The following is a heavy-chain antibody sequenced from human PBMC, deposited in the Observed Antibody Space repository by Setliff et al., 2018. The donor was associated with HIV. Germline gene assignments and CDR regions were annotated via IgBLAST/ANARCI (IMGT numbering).Heavy chain of an antibody. D-gene: IGHD3-3*01. CDR1: GFTFDDYT. V-gene: IGHV3-43D*03. CDR2: VHWDGGSP. J-gene: IGHJ3*02. Sequence: PGGSLRLSCAASGFTFDDYTMHWVRQAPGRRPEWVSLVHWDGGSPYYADSVKGRFTISRDSAKNSLYLQMNSLRAEDTAVYYCARELTWSAAAFDIWGQGTMVTVSS. CDR3: ARELTWSAAAFDI.